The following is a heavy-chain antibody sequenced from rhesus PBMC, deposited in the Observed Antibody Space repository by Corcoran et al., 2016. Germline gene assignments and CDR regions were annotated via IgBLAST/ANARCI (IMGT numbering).Heavy chain of an antibody. Sequence: QVQLQESGPGLVKPSETLSLTCAVSGGSFSSYWWSWIRQPPGKGLEWIGEINGTTGSTNYNPSLKSRVTISKDASKTQFSLKLSSVTAADTAVYYCARSSCWSQSWDYWGQGVLVTVSS. J-gene: IGHJ4*01. V-gene: IGHV4-80*01. CDR2: INGTTGST. D-gene: IGHD6-13*01. CDR3: ARSSCWSQSWDY. CDR1: GGSFSSYW.